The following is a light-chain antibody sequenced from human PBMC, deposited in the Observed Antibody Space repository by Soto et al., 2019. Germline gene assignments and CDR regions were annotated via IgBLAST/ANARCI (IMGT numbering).Light chain of an antibody. CDR2: DVS. J-gene: IGKJ3*01. CDR1: QSVSSS. Sequence: IVLTQSPATLSLSPGERATLSCRASQSVSSSLAWYQQKPGQAPRLLLYDVSNRATGTPARFSGSGSETDFTLTISSLEPEDFAVYYCQQRSNWPPIFTFGPGTKVDIK. V-gene: IGKV3-11*01. CDR3: QQRSNWPPIFT.